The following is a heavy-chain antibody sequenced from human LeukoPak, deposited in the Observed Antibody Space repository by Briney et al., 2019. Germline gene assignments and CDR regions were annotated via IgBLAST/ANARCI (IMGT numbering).Heavy chain of an antibody. CDR2: IYFSGWT. J-gene: IGHJ3*02. D-gene: IGHD5-18*01. CDR3: ASVLVDGDTAMVHGAFDI. V-gene: IGHV4-39*01. Sequence: PSETLSLTCTVSGGSLRSSSYYWGWIRQPPGKGRAWVGRIYFSGWTYLNQSVKSGVTISVDTSKNQFSLKLSSVTSAYTAVYYCASVLVDGDTAMVHGAFDIWGQGTMGTVSS. CDR1: GGSLRSSSYY.